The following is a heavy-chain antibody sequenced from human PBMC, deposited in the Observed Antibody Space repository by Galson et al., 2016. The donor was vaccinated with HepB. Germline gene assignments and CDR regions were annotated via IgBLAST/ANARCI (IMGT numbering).Heavy chain of an antibody. CDR2: IYSGGDT. CDR1: GFTVSSDY. V-gene: IGHV3-66*02. CDR3: ARDPGLRNGMGG. Sequence: SLRLSCAVSGFTVSSDYMGWVRQAPGKELEWVSVIYSGGDTYYAGSVKGRFTISRDNSKNTLYLQMSSLRTEDTAVYFCARDPGLRNGMGGWGQGTLVTVSP. J-gene: IGHJ4*02. D-gene: IGHD4-17*01.